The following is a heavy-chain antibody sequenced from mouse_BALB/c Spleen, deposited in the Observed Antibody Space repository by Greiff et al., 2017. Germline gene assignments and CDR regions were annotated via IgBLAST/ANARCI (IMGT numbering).Heavy chain of an antibody. D-gene: IGHD1-1*01. J-gene: IGHJ2*01. CDR2: INSNGGST. CDR3: ARHWGNYYGSSYFDY. CDR1: GFTFSSYY. Sequence: EVKLVESGGGLVKLGGSLKLSCAASGFTFSSYYMSWVRQTPEKRLELVAAINSNGGSTYYPDTVKGRFTISRDNAKNTLYLQMSSLKSEDTALYYCARHWGNYYGSSYFDYWGQGTTLTVSS. V-gene: IGHV5-6-2*01.